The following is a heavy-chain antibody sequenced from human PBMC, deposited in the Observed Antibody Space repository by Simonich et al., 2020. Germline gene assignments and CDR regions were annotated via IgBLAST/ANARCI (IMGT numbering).Heavy chain of an antibody. CDR3: ARHAGFAFDI. Sequence: QLQLQESGPGLVKPSETLSLTCTVSGGSISSSSYYWGWIRQPPGKGQEWLGSIYLIGGTYYTPSLKGRVTISVDTSKNQFSLKLSSVTAADTAVYYCARHAGFAFDIWGQGTMVTVSS. CDR2: IYLIGGT. J-gene: IGHJ3*02. D-gene: IGHD6-13*01. V-gene: IGHV4-39*01. CDR1: GGSISSSSYY.